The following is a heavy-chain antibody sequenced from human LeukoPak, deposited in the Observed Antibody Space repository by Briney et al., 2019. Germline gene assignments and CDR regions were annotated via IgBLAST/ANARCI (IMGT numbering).Heavy chain of an antibody. Sequence: PGGSLRLSCAASGFTFSDHFMDWVRQAPGKGLEWVGRIRKKPNSYTTEYAASVKGRFTISRDDSKNSLYLQMNSLEAEDTGVYYCARVSAITGATDALDFWGQEAMVTVSS. D-gene: IGHD1-20*01. CDR2: IRKKPNSYTT. J-gene: IGHJ3*01. CDR1: GFTFSDHF. V-gene: IGHV3-72*01. CDR3: ARVSAITGATDALDF.